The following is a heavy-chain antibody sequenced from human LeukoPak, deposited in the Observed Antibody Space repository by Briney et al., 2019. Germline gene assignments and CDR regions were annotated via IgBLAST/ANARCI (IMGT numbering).Heavy chain of an antibody. D-gene: IGHD3-22*01. V-gene: IGHV1-18*01. CDR1: GYTFTSYG. CDR3: ASGGYYYDSSGYYTYPPPFDY. J-gene: IGHJ4*02. CDR2: ISAYNGNT. Sequence: ASVKVSCKASGYTFTSYGISWVRQAPGQGLEWMGWISAYNGNTNYAQKLQGRVTMTTDTSTSTAYMEQRSLRSDDTAVYYCASGGYYYDSSGYYTYPPPFDYWGQGTLVTVSS.